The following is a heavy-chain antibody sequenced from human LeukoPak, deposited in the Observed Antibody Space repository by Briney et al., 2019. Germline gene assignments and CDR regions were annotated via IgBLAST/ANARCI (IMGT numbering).Heavy chain of an antibody. J-gene: IGHJ4*02. D-gene: IGHD6-19*01. CDR1: GFTFSNYG. Sequence: PGGPLRLSCAASGFTFSNYGMSWVRQAPGKGLEWVSSITTSGGSTYYADSVKGRFTMSRDNSKNTLYLQMNSLRAEDTAVYYCAPLAVASSLVDYWGQGTLVTVSS. CDR3: APLAVASSLVDY. CDR2: ITTSGGST. V-gene: IGHV3-23*01.